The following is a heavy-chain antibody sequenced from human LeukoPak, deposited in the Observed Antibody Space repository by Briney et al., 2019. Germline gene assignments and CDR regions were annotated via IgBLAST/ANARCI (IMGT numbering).Heavy chain of an antibody. V-gene: IGHV1-2*06. Sequence: ASVKVSCKASGYTFTGYYMHWVRQAPGQGLEWMGRINPNSGGTNYAQKFQGRVTMTRDTSISTAYMELSRLTSDDTAVYYCARDLVQRGNYYDSSGPLDYWGQGTLVTVSS. CDR1: GYTFTGYY. D-gene: IGHD3-22*01. J-gene: IGHJ4*02. CDR2: INPNSGGT. CDR3: ARDLVQRGNYYDSSGPLDY.